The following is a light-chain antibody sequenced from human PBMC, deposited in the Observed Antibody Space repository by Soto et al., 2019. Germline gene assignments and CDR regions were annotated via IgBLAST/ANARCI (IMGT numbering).Light chain of an antibody. Sequence: QAVVTQPRSVSGSPGQSVAISCTGTTSDVGSYDYVSWYQQHPGKAPELIIFDVTKRPSGVPDRFSGSKSGNTASLTISGLQAEDEADYFCCSYAGDFYVFGSGTKLTVL. CDR2: DVT. V-gene: IGLV2-11*01. J-gene: IGLJ1*01. CDR3: CSYAGDFYV. CDR1: TSDVGSYDY.